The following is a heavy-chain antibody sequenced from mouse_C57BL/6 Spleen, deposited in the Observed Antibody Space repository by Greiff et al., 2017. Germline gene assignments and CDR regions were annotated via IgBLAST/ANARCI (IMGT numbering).Heavy chain of an antibody. V-gene: IGHV1-80*01. CDR2: IYPGDGDT. Sequence: QVQLKESGAELVKPGASVKISCKASGYAFSSYWMNWVKQRPGKGLEWIGQIYPGDGDTNNNGKFKGKATLTADKSSSTAYMQLSSLTSEDSAVYFCARGDYGAMEYWGQGTSVTVSS. D-gene: IGHD2-4*01. J-gene: IGHJ4*01. CDR1: GYAFSSYW. CDR3: ARGDYGAMEY.